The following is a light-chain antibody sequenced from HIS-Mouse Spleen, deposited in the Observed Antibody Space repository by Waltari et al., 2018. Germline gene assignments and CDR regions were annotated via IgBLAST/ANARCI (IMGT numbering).Light chain of an antibody. J-gene: IGLJ2*01. CDR3: YSTDSSGNHRV. CDR1: ALPKKY. Sequence: SYELTQPPSVSVSPGQTARISCSGDALPKKYAYWYQQKSGQAPVLVSYEDSKRPSGIPERFSGSSSGTMATLTISGAQVADEADYYCYSTDSSGNHRVFGGGTKLTVL. CDR2: EDS. V-gene: IGLV3-10*01.